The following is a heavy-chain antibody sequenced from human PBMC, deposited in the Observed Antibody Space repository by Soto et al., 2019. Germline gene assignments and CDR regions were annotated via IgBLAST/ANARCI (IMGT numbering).Heavy chain of an antibody. CDR1: GFMFGSFE. D-gene: IGHD3-22*01. CDR2: IDGSSYTI. V-gene: IGHV3-48*03. Sequence: PGGSLRLSCAASGFMFGSFEMNWVRQAPGKGLELVSYIDGSSYTIHYADSVKGRSANSRDNAKNSLYLQMNSLRAEDTAVYYCARDRRYYHSSGVTRLYYYYGMDVWGQGTTVTVSS. J-gene: IGHJ6*02. CDR3: ARDRRYYHSSGVTRLYYYYGMDV.